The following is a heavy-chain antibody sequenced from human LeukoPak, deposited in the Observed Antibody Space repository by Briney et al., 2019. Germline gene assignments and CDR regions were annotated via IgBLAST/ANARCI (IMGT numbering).Heavy chain of an antibody. Sequence: NRGESLKISCKGSGYRFTSYWIGWVRQMPGKGLEWMGIIYPSDSDIRYSPSFQGQVTISADKSISTAYLQWSSLKASDTAMYYCARRGRDSTFDNWFDPWGQGTLVTVSS. V-gene: IGHV5-51*01. CDR1: GYRFTSYW. J-gene: IGHJ5*02. D-gene: IGHD6-13*01. CDR2: IYPSDSDI. CDR3: ARRGRDSTFDNWFDP.